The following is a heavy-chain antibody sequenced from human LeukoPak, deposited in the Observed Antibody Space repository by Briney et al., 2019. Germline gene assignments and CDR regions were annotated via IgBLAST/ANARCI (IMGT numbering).Heavy chain of an antibody. Sequence: PGGSLRLSWTGSGFNFNMFAMNWVRQAPGQGLEWVSGLSRGGGTTNYADSVKGRFTISRDKSKNMVFLQMNSLRPEDTAVYYCAKEQRIRHCSEGVCMEGYYFDYWGQGSLVTVSS. CDR1: GFNFNMFA. D-gene: IGHD2-8*01. CDR2: LSRGGGTT. J-gene: IGHJ4*02. V-gene: IGHV3-23*01. CDR3: AKEQRIRHCSEGVCMEGYYFDY.